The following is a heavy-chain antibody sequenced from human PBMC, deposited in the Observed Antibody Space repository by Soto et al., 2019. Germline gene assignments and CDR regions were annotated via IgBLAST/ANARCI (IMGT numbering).Heavy chain of an antibody. D-gene: IGHD2-2*01. CDR3: ARGRFASWYFDY. CDR2: INHSGST. V-gene: IGHV4-34*01. Sequence: QVQLQQWGAGLLKPSETLSLTCAVYGGSFSGYYWSWIRQPPGKGLEWIGEINHSGSTNYNPSLKSRVTISVDTSKNQCALKLSSVTAADTAVYYCARGRFASWYFDYWGQGTLVTVSS. CDR1: GGSFSGYY. J-gene: IGHJ4*02.